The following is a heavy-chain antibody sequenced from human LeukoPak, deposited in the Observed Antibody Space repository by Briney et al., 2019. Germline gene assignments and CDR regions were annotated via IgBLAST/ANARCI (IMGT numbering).Heavy chain of an antibody. V-gene: IGHV3-66*01. CDR3: ARSENSARASDY. D-gene: IGHD6-19*01. J-gene: IGHJ4*02. CDR2: IYPGGST. Sequence: GGSLRLSCAASGFTVNSNYMSWVRQAPGKGLEWVSVIYPGGSTHYADSVKGRFAISRDIPKDTVCLQMNSLRADDTAVYHCARSENSARASDYWGQGTLVTVSS. CDR1: GFTVNSNY.